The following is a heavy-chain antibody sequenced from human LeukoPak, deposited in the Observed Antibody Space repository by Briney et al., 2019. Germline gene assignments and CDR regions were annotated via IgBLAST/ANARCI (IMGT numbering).Heavy chain of an antibody. CDR1: GFTFSSYW. D-gene: IGHD6-6*01. J-gene: IGHJ4*02. CDR3: ARSPYSSSSLFDY. V-gene: IGHV3-21*01. Sequence: GGSLRLSCAASGFTFSSYWMSWVRQAPGKGLEWVSSISSSSSYIYYADSVKGRFTISRDNAKNSLYLQMNSLRAVDTAVYYCARSPYSSSSLFDYWGQGTLVTVSS. CDR2: ISSSSSYI.